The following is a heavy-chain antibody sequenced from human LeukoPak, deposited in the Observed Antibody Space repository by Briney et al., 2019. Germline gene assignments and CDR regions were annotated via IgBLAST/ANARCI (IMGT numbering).Heavy chain of an antibody. CDR2: IYPGDSDT. CDR3: ARGGWELLRRSAFDI. Sequence: KRGESLKISCKGSGYSFTSYWIGWVRQMPGKGLEWMEIIYPGDSDTRYSPSFQGQVTISADKSISTAYLQWSSLKASDTAMYYCARGGWELLRRSAFDIWGQGTMVTVSS. J-gene: IGHJ3*02. CDR1: GYSFTSYW. V-gene: IGHV5-51*01. D-gene: IGHD1-26*01.